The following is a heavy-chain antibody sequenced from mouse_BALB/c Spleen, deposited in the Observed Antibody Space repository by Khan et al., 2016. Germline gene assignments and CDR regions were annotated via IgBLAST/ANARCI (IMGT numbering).Heavy chain of an antibody. J-gene: IGHJ1*01. D-gene: IGHD2-13*01. CDR3: ARDMVTGVYWYFDV. V-gene: IGHV7-3*02. CDR1: GFTFTDYY. Sequence: EVELVESGGGLVQPGGSLRLSCATSGFTFTDYYISWVRQPPGKVLEWLGFIRNKANGYTTEYSASVKGQFTISRDNSQNILYLQMNTLRAEDSATYYCARDMVTGVYWYFDVWGAGTTVTVSS. CDR2: IRNKANGYTT.